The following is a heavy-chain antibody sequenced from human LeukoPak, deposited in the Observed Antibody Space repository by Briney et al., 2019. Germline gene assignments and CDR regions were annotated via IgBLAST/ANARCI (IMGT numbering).Heavy chain of an antibody. J-gene: IGHJ5*02. V-gene: IGHV3-7*01. CDR3: AREVGARRLGSWVDP. Sequence: PGGSLRLSCAASGFTFSSYWMTWVRQAPGKGLEWVANIKQDGSEKYYVDSVKGRFTISRDNAKNSLYLQMNSLRGEDTAVYYCAREVGARRLGSWVDPWGQGTLVTVSS. CDR1: GFTFSSYW. CDR2: IKQDGSEK. D-gene: IGHD6-6*01.